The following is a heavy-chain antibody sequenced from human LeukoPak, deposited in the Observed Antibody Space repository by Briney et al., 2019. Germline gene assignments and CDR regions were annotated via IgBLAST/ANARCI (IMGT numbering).Heavy chain of an antibody. Sequence: SETLSLTCTVSGGSISSSSYYWGWIRQPPGKGLEWIGSIYYSGSTYYNPSLKSRVTISVDTSKNQFSLKLSSVTAADTAVYYCARQTQYQLLYDAFDIWGQGTMVTVSS. CDR3: ARQTQYQLLYDAFDI. D-gene: IGHD2-2*02. CDR2: IYYSGST. CDR1: GGSISSSSYY. V-gene: IGHV4-39*01. J-gene: IGHJ3*02.